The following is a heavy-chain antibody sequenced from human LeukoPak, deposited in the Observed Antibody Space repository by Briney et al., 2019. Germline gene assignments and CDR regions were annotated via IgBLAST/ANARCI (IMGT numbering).Heavy chain of an antibody. CDR3: AREEREYCGGDCNDAFDI. V-gene: IGHV1-69*13. Sequence: SVKVSCKASGGTFSSYAISWVRQAPGQGLEWMGGIIPIFGTANYAQKFQGRVTITADESTSTAHMELCSLRSEDTAVYYCAREEREYCGGDCNDAFDIWGQGTMVTVSS. J-gene: IGHJ3*02. D-gene: IGHD2-21*02. CDR2: IIPIFGTA. CDR1: GGTFSSYA.